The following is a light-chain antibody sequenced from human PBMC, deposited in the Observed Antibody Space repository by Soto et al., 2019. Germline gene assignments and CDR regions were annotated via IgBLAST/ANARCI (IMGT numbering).Light chain of an antibody. Sequence: DIVMTQSPDSLAVSLGERATINCKSSQSVLYNSDNKNYLAWYQQKAGQPPKLLIYWASTRDCGVPDRFSGSGSGADFTLTINNLQAEDVAGYYCQRYYTTLSFGGGTKVAIK. J-gene: IGKJ4*01. CDR2: WAS. CDR3: QRYYTTLS. V-gene: IGKV4-1*01. CDR1: QSVLYNSDNKNY.